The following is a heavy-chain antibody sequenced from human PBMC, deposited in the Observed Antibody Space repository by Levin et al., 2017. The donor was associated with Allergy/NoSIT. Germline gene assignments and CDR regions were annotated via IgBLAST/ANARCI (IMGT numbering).Heavy chain of an antibody. Sequence: GESLKISCAASGFTFSSYGMHWVRQAPGKGLEWVAVIWYDGSNKYYADSVKGRFNISRDNSKNTLYLQMNSLRAEDTAVYYCARGVPGGYYDFWSGYLTREFDYWGQGTLVTVSS. V-gene: IGHV3-33*01. D-gene: IGHD3-3*01. CDR2: IWYDGSNK. J-gene: IGHJ4*02. CDR3: ARGVPGGYYDFWSGYLTREFDY. CDR1: GFTFSSYG.